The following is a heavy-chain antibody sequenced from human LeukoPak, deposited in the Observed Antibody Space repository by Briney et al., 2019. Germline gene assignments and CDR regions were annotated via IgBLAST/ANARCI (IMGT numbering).Heavy chain of an antibody. V-gene: IGHV3-23*01. CDR2: ISRMGVTT. J-gene: IGHJ4*02. CDR1: GFTLYSNA. CDR3: AKEEGPNDY. Sequence: GGSLRLSCAVSGFTLYSNAMCCVRQAPRKGLECVSGISRMGVTTYYADSVKGRFTISRDTSKNTLYLQMNTLRPEDTAVYYCAKEEGPNDYWGQGTLVTVSS.